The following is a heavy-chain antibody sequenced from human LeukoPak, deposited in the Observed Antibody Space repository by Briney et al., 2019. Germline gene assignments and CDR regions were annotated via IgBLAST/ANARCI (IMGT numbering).Heavy chain of an antibody. D-gene: IGHD6-6*01. J-gene: IGHJ4*02. CDR1: GFTFSDYY. CDR3: ARAYAAARHPFDY. Sequence: GGSLRLSCAASGFTFSDYYMSWIRQAPGKGLEWVSYISSSGSTIYYADSVKGRFTISRDNAKNSLYLQMNSLRAEDTAVYYCARAYAAARHPFDYWGQGTLVTVSS. CDR2: ISSSGSTI. V-gene: IGHV3-11*04.